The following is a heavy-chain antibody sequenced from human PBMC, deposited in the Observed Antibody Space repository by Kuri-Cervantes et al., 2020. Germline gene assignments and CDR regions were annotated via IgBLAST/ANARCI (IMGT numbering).Heavy chain of an antibody. J-gene: IGHJ4*02. V-gene: IGHV1-18*01. Sequence: ASVKVSCKASDYSLSNYGVSWVRQAPGAGLEWMGWVSPFNGNTNYAQKLQGRVTMTTDTSTSTAYMELRRLRSDDTAVYYCARLYCRGGDCFALDTWGQGTQVTVSS. CDR3: ARLYCRGGDCFALDT. D-gene: IGHD2-21*02. CDR1: DYSLSNYG. CDR2: VSPFNGNT.